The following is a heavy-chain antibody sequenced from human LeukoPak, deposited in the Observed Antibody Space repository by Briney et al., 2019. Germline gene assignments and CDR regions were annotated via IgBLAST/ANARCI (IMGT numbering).Heavy chain of an antibody. CDR2: ISAGGGST. CDR3: AKQRFGWYDIDY. V-gene: IGHV3-23*01. CDR1: GLTFSDYS. J-gene: IGHJ4*02. Sequence: GGSLRLSCAVSGLTFSDYSMAWVRQAPGKGLFWVSGISAGGGSTYYADSVKGRFTISRDNAKNSLHLQMNRLTDEDTAVYYCAKQRFGWYDIDYWGQGTLVTVSS. D-gene: IGHD6-19*01.